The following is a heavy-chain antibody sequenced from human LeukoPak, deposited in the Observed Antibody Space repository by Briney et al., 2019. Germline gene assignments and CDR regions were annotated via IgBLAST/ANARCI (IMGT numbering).Heavy chain of an antibody. CDR3: ARDRYGDGFAHFDY. D-gene: IGHD5-24*01. V-gene: IGHV1-2*02. J-gene: IGHJ4*02. CDR1: GYTFTAYA. CDR2: ITPSDGA. Sequence: ASVEVSCKSSGYTFTAYAMHWVRQAPGQGLEWMGWITPSDGANYAQKFQGRVTMTSDTSMSTAYMDLNRLTSDDTAVYFCARDRYGDGFAHFDYWGQGTLVTVSS.